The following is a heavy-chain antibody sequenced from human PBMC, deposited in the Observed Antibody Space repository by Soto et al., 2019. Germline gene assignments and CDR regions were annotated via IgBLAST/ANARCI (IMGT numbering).Heavy chain of an antibody. Sequence: QLRLQEAGPGLVKPSETLSLTCTVSGGSISSSSYYWGWVRQPPGKGPEWIGAIYYNGNRYYNPSIKSRVTMSVDTSKHQFSLQLNSAPAGDAAMYYCARQTGVFGHYFDYWGQGILVTVSS. V-gene: IGHV4-39*01. CDR2: IYYNGNR. J-gene: IGHJ4*02. CDR1: GGSISSSSYY. D-gene: IGHD3-16*01. CDR3: ARQTGVFGHYFDY.